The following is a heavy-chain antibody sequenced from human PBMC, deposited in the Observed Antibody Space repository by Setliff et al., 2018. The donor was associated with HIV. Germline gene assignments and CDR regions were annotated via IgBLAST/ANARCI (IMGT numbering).Heavy chain of an antibody. CDR1: GGSISSGGYY. J-gene: IGHJ3*02. D-gene: IGHD5-18*01. CDR2: IYYSETT. V-gene: IGHV4-31*11. Sequence: SETLSLTCAVSGGSISSGGYYWSWIRQHPGKGLEWIGYIYYSETTYYNPSLKSRVTISVDKSKNHFSLKLTSVTAADTAVYYCARDQGYSYGSGPFHSWGQGTMVTVSS. CDR3: ARDQGYSYGSGPFHS.